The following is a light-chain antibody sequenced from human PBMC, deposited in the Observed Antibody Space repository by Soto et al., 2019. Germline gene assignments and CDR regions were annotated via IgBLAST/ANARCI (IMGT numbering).Light chain of an antibody. V-gene: IGKV3-20*01. J-gene: IGKJ5*01. Sequence: EIVLAQSPGTLSLSPGDRATLSCRASQSVSTSYLGGYQQKPGQAPRLLIYGASSRATGIPDRFRGSGSGTDFTLTISRLEPEDFAVYYCQKYGVSPFTFGQGTRLEIK. CDR1: QSVSTSY. CDR3: QKYGVSPFT. CDR2: GAS.